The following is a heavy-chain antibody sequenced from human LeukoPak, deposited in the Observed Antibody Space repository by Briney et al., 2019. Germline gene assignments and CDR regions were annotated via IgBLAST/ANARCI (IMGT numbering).Heavy chain of an antibody. Sequence: PSETLSLTCIVSGGSISSSSYYWGWIRQPPGKGLEWIGSIYYSGNTFYNPSLKSRVTLSVDTSKNQFSLKLSSVTAADTALYYCARPTDGSGDSSDWYPLGYWGQGTLVTVSS. V-gene: IGHV4-39*01. CDR2: IYYSGNT. D-gene: IGHD6-19*01. J-gene: IGHJ4*02. CDR3: ARPTDGSGDSSDWYPLGY. CDR1: GGSISSSSYY.